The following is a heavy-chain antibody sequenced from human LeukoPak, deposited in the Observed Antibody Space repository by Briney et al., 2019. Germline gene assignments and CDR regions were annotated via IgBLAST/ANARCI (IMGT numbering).Heavy chain of an antibody. J-gene: IGHJ4*02. V-gene: IGHV3-9*03. D-gene: IGHD4/OR15-4a*01. CDR2: FSWTSGGI. CDR3: AKDHESMVGYYFDY. CDR1: LFTFSDYA. Sequence: GGSLRLSCAASLFTFSDYAMHWGRQAPGKGLEGGSGFSWTSGGIASADSVKGRFTISRDNAKNYLYLQMNSMRAEDMALYYCAKDHESMVGYYFDYWGQGSIVTVSS.